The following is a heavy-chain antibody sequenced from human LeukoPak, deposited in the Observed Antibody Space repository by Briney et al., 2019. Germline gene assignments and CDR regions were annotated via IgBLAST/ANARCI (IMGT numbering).Heavy chain of an antibody. J-gene: IGHJ3*02. Sequence: PSGTLSLTCAVSGGSISSSNWWSWVRQPPGKGLEWIGEIYHSGSTNYNPSLESRVTISVDKSKNQFSLKLSSVTAADTAVYYCASYCGGDCYSWGAFDIWGQGTMVTVSS. CDR1: GGSISSSNW. D-gene: IGHD2-21*02. V-gene: IGHV4-4*02. CDR3: ASYCGGDCYSWGAFDI. CDR2: IYHSGST.